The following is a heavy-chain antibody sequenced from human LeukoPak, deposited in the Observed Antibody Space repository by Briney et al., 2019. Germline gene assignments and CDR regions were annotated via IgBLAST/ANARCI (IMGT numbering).Heavy chain of an antibody. V-gene: IGHV3-33*01. D-gene: IGHD3-22*01. Sequence: GRSLRLSCAASGFTFSSYGMHWVRQAPGKGLEWVAVIWYDGSNKYYADSVKGLFTISRDNSKNTLYLQMSSLRAEDTAVYYCARDHYYDSSGYFDYWGQGTLVTVSS. CDR3: ARDHYYDSSGYFDY. CDR1: GFTFSSYG. J-gene: IGHJ4*02. CDR2: IWYDGSNK.